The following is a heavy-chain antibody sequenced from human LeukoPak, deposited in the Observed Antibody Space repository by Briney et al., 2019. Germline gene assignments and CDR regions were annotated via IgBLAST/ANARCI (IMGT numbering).Heavy chain of an antibody. D-gene: IGHD2-2*01. V-gene: IGHV4-39*01. CDR3: ASPRRSCSSTSCYVFDY. CDR2: IYYSGST. CDR1: GGSIRSSSFY. Sequence: SETLSLTCTVSGGSIRSSSFYWGWIRQPPGKGLEWIGSIYYSGSTYYNPSLKSRVTISVDTAKYQFSLKLSSVTAADSAVYYCASPRRSCSSTSCYVFDYWGQGTLVTVSS. J-gene: IGHJ4*02.